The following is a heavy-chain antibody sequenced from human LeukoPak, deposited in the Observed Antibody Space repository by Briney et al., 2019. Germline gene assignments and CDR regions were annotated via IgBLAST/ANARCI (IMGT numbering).Heavy chain of an antibody. Sequence: GGSLRLSCAASGFTFSSYIMNWVRQAPGKGLEWVSSISSSSYIYYADSVKGRFTISRDNAKNSLYLQMNSLRAEDTALYYCAKDENPMVRGVWVNWGQGTLVTVSS. CDR1: GFTFSSYI. V-gene: IGHV3-21*04. D-gene: IGHD3-10*01. CDR2: ISSSSYI. CDR3: AKDENPMVRGVWVN. J-gene: IGHJ4*02.